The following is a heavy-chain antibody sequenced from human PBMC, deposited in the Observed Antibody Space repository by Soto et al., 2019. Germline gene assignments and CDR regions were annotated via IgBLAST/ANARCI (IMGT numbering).Heavy chain of an antibody. Sequence: EVQLVETGGGLIQPGGSLGLSCAASGFTVSSNYMSWVSQAPGKGLEWVSVIYSGGSTYYADSVRGRFTISRDNSKNTLYLQMKSLRAEDTAVYYCARDPPATRHGMDVWGQGTTVTVSS. CDR1: GFTVSSNY. CDR3: ARDPPATRHGMDV. V-gene: IGHV3-53*02. J-gene: IGHJ6*02. CDR2: IYSGGST.